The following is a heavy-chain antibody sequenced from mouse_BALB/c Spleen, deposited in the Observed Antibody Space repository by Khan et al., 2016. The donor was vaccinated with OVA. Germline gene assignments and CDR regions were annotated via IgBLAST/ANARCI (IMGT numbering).Heavy chain of an antibody. J-gene: IGHJ4*01. CDR3: ARIYYGYGVSPRDY. D-gene: IGHD2-2*01. CDR2: ISSGGSYT. Sequence: EVELVESGGGLVKPGGSLKLSCAASGFTFSSYAMSWVRQTPEKRLEWVATISSGGSYTYYPDSVKGRFTISRDNAKNTLYLQMSSLRSEDTAMYYCARIYYGYGVSPRDYWGQGTSVTVSS. V-gene: IGHV5-9-1*01. CDR1: GFTFSSYA.